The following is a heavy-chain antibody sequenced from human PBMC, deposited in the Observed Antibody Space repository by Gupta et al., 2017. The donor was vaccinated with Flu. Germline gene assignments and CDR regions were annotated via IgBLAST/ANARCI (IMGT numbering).Heavy chain of an antibody. J-gene: IGHJ4*02. CDR3: AKESSAIGEPYFDY. CDR1: GFTFPSYA. D-gene: IGHD2-21*01. CDR2: IRNVGDGK. Sequence: EVQLLESGGDLVQPGGSLSLSCVASGFTFPSYAMSWVRQAPGKGLEGVSGIRNVGDGKFYADAVRCRFSISRDNSKNMLYLQMDRLGVEETAVYYFAKESSAIGEPYFDYGGQGTLVTVSS. V-gene: IGHV3-23*01.